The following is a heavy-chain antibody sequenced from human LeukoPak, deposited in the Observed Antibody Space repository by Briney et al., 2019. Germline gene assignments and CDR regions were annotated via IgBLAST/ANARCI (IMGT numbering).Heavy chain of an antibody. J-gene: IGHJ4*02. Sequence: PGGSLRLSCAASGFTFSSYAMHGVGQARGKGLEWGGVISYDGRNKYYADSVKGRVTISRDNSTNTLYLQMNSLRAEDTAVYYCAREGYSSGHFDCWGQGTLVTVSS. CDR1: GFTFSSYA. CDR2: ISYDGRNK. V-gene: IGHV3-30*04. D-gene: IGHD6-19*01. CDR3: AREGYSSGHFDC.